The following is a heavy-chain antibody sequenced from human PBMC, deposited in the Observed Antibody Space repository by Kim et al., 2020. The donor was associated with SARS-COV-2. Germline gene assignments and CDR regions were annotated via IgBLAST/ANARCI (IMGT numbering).Heavy chain of an antibody. CDR1: VGSVSSGSYY. D-gene: IGHD1-26*01. Sequence: SETLSLTCTVSVGSVSSGSYYWSWIRQPPGKGLEWIGYIYYSGSTNYNPSLKSRVTISVDTSKNQFSLKLSSVTAADTAVYYCARSHSGSYAFDYWGQGTLVTVSS. J-gene: IGHJ4*02. V-gene: IGHV4-61*01. CDR2: IYYSGST. CDR3: ARSHSGSYAFDY.